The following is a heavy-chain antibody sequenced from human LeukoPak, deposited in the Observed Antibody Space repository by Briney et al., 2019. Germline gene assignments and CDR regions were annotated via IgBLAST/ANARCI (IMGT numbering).Heavy chain of an antibody. V-gene: IGHV3-48*03. CDR2: ISSSGSTI. D-gene: IGHD6-19*01. Sequence: TGGSLRLSCAASGFTFSSYEMNWVRQAPGKGLERVSYISSSGSTIYYADSVKGRFTISRDNAKNSLYLQMNSLRAEDTAVYYCARSSGWFCFDYWGQGTLVTVSS. J-gene: IGHJ4*02. CDR3: ARSSGWFCFDY. CDR1: GFTFSSYE.